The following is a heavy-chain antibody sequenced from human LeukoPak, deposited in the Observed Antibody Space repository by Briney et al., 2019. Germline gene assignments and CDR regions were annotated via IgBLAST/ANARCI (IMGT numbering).Heavy chain of an antibody. CDR1: GDSISSYY. D-gene: IGHD2-2*01. CDR2: IWTSEST. CDR3: ARGGGYQLLPIDY. J-gene: IGHJ4*02. Sequence: SETLSLTCSVAGDSISSYYWSWIRQPPGKGLEWIGYIWTSESTNYNPSLKSRVTMSVDTSKNQFYLRLNSVTAADTAVYYCARGGGYQLLPIDYWGQGTLVTVSS. V-gene: IGHV4-4*09.